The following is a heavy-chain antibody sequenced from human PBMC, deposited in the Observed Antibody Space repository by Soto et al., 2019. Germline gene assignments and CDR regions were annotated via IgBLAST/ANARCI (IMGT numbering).Heavy chain of an antibody. Sequence: ESGGGLVQPGGSLRLSCAASGFTFSSYSMNWVRQAPGKGLEWVSYISSSSSTIYYADSVKGRFTISRDNAKNSLYLQMNSLRAEDTAVYYCASSITTRYYYYYMDVWGKGTTVTVSS. CDR3: ASSITTRYYYYYMDV. J-gene: IGHJ6*03. D-gene: IGHD3-3*01. CDR2: ISSSSSTI. V-gene: IGHV3-48*01. CDR1: GFTFSSYS.